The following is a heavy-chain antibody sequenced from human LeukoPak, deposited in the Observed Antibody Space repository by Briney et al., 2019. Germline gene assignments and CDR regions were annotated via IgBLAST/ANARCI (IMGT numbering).Heavy chain of an antibody. J-gene: IGHJ4*02. CDR1: GGTFSSYA. D-gene: IGHD3-16*02. CDR2: IIPILGIA. CDR3: AGIPVIRVI. Sequence: GGSLRLSCKASGGTFSSYAISWVRQAPGQGLEWMGRIIPILGIANYAQKFQGRVTITADKSTSTAYMELSSLRSEDTAVYYCAGIPVIRVIWGQGTLVTVSS. V-gene: IGHV1-69*04.